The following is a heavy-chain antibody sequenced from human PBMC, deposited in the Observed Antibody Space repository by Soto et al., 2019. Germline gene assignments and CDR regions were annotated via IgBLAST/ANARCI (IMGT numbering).Heavy chain of an antibody. Sequence: GGSLRLSCAASGFTFSSYAMHWVRQAPGKGLEWVAVISYDGSNKYYADSVKGRFTISRDNSKNTLYLQMNSLRAEDTAVYYCARDYRAAWFGELTGNFDYWGQGTLVTVSS. CDR3: ARDYRAAWFGELTGNFDY. CDR2: ISYDGSNK. V-gene: IGHV3-30-3*01. CDR1: GFTFSSYA. D-gene: IGHD3-10*01. J-gene: IGHJ4*02.